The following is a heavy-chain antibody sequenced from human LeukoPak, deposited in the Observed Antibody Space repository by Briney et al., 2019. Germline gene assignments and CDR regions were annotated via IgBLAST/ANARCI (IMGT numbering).Heavy chain of an antibody. D-gene: IGHD1-26*01. CDR1: GFTFSSYA. J-gene: IGHJ4*02. CDR3: AKMRWERRYFDY. CDR2: ISGRGINT. Sequence: GGSLRLSCAASGFTFSSYAMTWVRPAPGKGLEGVSCISGRGINTYYADSVKGRFTISRDSSKNTLYLQMDSLRAEDTAVYYCAKMRWERRYFDYWGQGTLVTVSS. V-gene: IGHV3-23*01.